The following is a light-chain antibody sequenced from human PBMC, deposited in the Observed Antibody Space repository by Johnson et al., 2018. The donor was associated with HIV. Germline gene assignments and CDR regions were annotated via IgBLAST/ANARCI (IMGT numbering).Light chain of an antibody. V-gene: IGLV1-51*01. Sequence: QPVLTQPPSVSAAPGQKVTISCSGSSSNIENNYVSWYQQLPGTAPKLLIYDNNKRPSGIPDQFSGSKSGTSATLGITGLQAGDEADYYCGTWDSSLSAYVFGTGRKVTAL. J-gene: IGLJ1*01. CDR3: GTWDSSLSAYV. CDR2: DNN. CDR1: SSNIENNY.